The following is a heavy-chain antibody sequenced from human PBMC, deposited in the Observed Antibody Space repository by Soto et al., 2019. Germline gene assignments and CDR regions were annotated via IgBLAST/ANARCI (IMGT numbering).Heavy chain of an antibody. J-gene: IGHJ6*02. CDR2: MNPNSGNT. CDR1: GYTFTSYD. D-gene: IGHD6-13*01. CDR3: ARRGYSSSWYYYYYYGMDV. Sequence: QVQLVQSGAEVKKPGASVKVSCKASGYTFTSYDINWVRQATGQGLEWMGWMNPNSGNTGYAKKFQGRVTITRNTSISTAYMELSSLRSEDTAVYYCARRGYSSSWYYYYYYGMDVWGQGTTVTVSS. V-gene: IGHV1-8*01.